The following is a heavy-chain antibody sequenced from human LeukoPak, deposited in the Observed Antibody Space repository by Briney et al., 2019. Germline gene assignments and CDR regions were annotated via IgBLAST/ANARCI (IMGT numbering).Heavy chain of an antibody. CDR2: ISGIGGHT. J-gene: IGHJ4*02. CDR3: ATQYGSGWNYFDY. CDR1: KFTFSNYA. Sequence: GGSLRLSCAASKFTFSNYAMSWVRQAPGKGLEWVSTISGIGGHTYYGDSVKGRFTISRDDSKNTLYLQMNSLRAEDTAVYYCATQYGSGWNYFDYWGRGTLVTVSS. V-gene: IGHV3-23*02. D-gene: IGHD6-19*01.